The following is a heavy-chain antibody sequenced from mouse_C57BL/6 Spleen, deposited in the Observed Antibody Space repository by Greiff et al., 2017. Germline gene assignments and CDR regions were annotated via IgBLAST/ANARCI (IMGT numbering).Heavy chain of an antibody. CDR2: ISSGGSYT. D-gene: IGHD1-1*01. CDR1: GFTFSSYG. J-gene: IGHJ1*03. Sequence: EVMLVESGGDLVKPGGSLKLSCAASGFTFSSYGMSWVRQTPDKRLEWVANISSGGSYTYSPASVKGRFTISRDNAKNTLYLQMSSLKSEDTAMYYCARQGDYYGSSSLWYFDVWGTGTTVTVSS. V-gene: IGHV5-6*02. CDR3: ARQGDYYGSSSLWYFDV.